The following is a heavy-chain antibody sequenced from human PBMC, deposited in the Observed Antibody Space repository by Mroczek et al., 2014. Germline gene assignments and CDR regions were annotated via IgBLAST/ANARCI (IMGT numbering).Heavy chain of an antibody. CDR2: IWYDGSNK. D-gene: IGHD4-11*01. V-gene: IGHV3-33*01. CDR1: GFTFSSYG. Sequence: QVQLVESGGGVVQPGRSLRLSCAASGFTFSSYGMHWVRQAPGKGLEWVAVIWYDGSNKYYADSVKGRFTISRDNSKNTLYLQMNSLRAEDTAVYYCARDRSPDYMSAFDIWGQGTMVTVSS. CDR3: ARDRSPDYMSAFDI. J-gene: IGHJ3*02.